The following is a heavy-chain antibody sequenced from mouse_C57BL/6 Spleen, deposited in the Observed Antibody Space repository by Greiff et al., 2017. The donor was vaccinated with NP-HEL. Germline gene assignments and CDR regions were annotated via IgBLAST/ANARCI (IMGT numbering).Heavy chain of an antibody. CDR3: ARELGRGYYFDY. V-gene: IGHV1-22*01. Sequence: EVQLQQSGPELVKPGASVKMSCKASGYTFTDYNMHWVKQSHGKSLEWIGYINPNNGGTSYNQKFKGKATLTVNKSSSTAYMELRSLTSEDSAVYYCARELGRGYYFDYWGQGTTLTVSS. J-gene: IGHJ2*01. CDR2: INPNNGGT. CDR1: GYTFTDYN. D-gene: IGHD4-1*01.